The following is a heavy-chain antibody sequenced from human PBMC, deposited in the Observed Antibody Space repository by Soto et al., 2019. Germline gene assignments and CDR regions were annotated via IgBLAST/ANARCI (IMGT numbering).Heavy chain of an antibody. J-gene: IGHJ4*02. Sequence: EVQLLESGGGLVQAGGSLRLSCAASGFTFSSYAMSWVRQAPGKGLEWVSAISGSGGSTYYADSVKGRFTISRDNSKNTLYLQMNSLRAEDTAVYYCAKDQDYYDSSGSAPWDYWGQGTLVTVSS. D-gene: IGHD3-22*01. V-gene: IGHV3-23*01. CDR3: AKDQDYYDSSGSAPWDY. CDR1: GFTFSSYA. CDR2: ISGSGGST.